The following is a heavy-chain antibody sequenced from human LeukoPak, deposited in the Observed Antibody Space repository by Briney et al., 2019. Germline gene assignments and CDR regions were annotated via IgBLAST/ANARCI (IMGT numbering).Heavy chain of an antibody. CDR1: GFTVSSNY. D-gene: IGHD4-17*01. CDR2: IYSGGST. Sequence: GGSLRLSCAASGFTVSSNYLSWVRQAPGKGLEWVSVIYSGGSTYYADSVKGRFTISRDNSKNTLYLQMNSLRAEDTAVYYCARTVTTGVGGHWGQGTLVTVSS. J-gene: IGHJ4*02. CDR3: ARTVTTGVGGH. V-gene: IGHV3-53*01.